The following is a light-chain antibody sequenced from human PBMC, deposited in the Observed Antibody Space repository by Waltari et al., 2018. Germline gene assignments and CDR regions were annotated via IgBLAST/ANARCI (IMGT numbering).Light chain of an antibody. J-gene: IGLJ3*02. CDR1: TSNIGSNG. CDR3: AAWDDSLSGAWV. Sequence: SVLTPPPSASGTPGPRVTISCSGTTSNIGSNGVYWYQQLPGTAPTLLIYSNNQPSSGVPDRFSGSKSGTSASLAISGLRSEDEAEYYCAAWDDSLSGAWVFGGGTKLTV. CDR2: SNN. V-gene: IGLV1-47*01.